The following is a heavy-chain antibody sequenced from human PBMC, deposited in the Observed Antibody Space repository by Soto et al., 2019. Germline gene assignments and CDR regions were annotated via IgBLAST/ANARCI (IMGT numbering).Heavy chain of an antibody. CDR3: ARINRIAARLRNWFDP. CDR2: MNPNSGNT. D-gene: IGHD6-6*01. J-gene: IGHJ5*02. Sequence: ASVKVPCKASGYTFTSYDINWVRQATGQGLEWMGWMNPNSGNTGYAQKFQGRVTMTRNTSISTAYMELRSLRSEDPAVYYCARINRIAARLRNWFDPWGQGTLVTVSS. V-gene: IGHV1-8*01. CDR1: GYTFTSYD.